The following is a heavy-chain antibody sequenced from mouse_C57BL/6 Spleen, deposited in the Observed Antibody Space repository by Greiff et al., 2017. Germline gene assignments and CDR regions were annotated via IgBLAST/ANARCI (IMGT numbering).Heavy chain of an antibody. CDR2: ISDGGSYT. D-gene: IGHD2-3*01. CDR3: ARDDGYGHFDY. J-gene: IGHJ2*01. CDR1: GFTFSSYA. V-gene: IGHV5-4*01. Sequence: DVKLVESGGGLVKPGGSLKLSCAASGFTFSSYAMSWVRQTPEKRLEWVATISDGGSYTYYPDNVKGRFTISRDNAKNNLYLQMSHLKSEDTAMYYCARDDGYGHFDYWGQGTTLTVSS.